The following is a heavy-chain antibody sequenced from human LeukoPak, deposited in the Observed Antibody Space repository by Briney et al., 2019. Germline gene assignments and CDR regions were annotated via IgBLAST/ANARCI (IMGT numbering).Heavy chain of an antibody. J-gene: IGHJ4*02. Sequence: SETLSLTCTVSGGSISSGDYYWSWIRQPPGKGLEWIGYIYYSGSTYYNPSLKSRVTISVDTSKNQFSLKLSSVTAADTAVYYCASSAKEYYYDSSGYSLDYWGQGTLVTVSS. D-gene: IGHD3-22*01. CDR2: IYYSGST. V-gene: IGHV4-30-4*01. CDR3: ASSAKEYYYDSSGYSLDY. CDR1: GGSISSGDYY.